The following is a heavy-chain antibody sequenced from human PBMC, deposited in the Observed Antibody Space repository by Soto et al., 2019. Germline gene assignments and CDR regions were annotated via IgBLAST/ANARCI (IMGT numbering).Heavy chain of an antibody. Sequence: EMHLVESGGGLVKPGGSLRLSCAASGFTFSAYGMNWVRQAPGKGPEWVSSISSGGEYIYYADSMKGRLTISRDNARKSLYPQLNSLRAGATAGYYCATAGAAGSLMEVWGQGTTVTVSS. CDR3: ATAGAAGSLMEV. J-gene: IGHJ6*02. CDR2: ISSGGEYI. V-gene: IGHV3-21*01. D-gene: IGHD6-13*01. CDR1: GFTFSAYG.